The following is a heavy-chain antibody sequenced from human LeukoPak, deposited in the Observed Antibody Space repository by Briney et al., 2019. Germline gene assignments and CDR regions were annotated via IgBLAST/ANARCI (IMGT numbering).Heavy chain of an antibody. CDR3: ARAGDDWNDGGYFDY. J-gene: IGHJ4*02. CDR2: INPNSGGT. V-gene: IGHV1-2*06. CDR1: GYTFTGYY. D-gene: IGHD1-1*01. Sequence: ASVKVSCKASGYTFTGYYMHWVRQAPGQGLEWMGRINPNSGGTNYAQKFQGRVTMTRDTYISTAYMELSRLRSDDTAVYYCARAGDDWNDGGYFDYWGQGTLVTVSS.